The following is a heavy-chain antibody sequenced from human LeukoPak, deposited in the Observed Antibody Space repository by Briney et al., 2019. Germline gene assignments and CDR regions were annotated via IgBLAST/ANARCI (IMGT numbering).Heavy chain of an antibody. D-gene: IGHD2-15*01. Sequence: PGRSLRLSCTASGFTFGDYAMSWVRQAPGKGLEWVGFIRSKAYGGTTEYAASVKGRFTISRDDSKSIAYLQMNSLKTEDTAVYYCTSGYCSGGSCYSMDYWGQGTLVTVPS. CDR2: IRSKAYGGTT. CDR1: GFTFGDYA. J-gene: IGHJ4*02. V-gene: IGHV3-49*04. CDR3: TSGYCSGGSCYSMDY.